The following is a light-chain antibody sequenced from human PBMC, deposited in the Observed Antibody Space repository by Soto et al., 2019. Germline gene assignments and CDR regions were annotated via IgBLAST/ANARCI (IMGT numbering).Light chain of an antibody. CDR1: QVIRND. J-gene: IGKJ5*01. CDR3: LQHNSYPIT. CDR2: AAS. V-gene: IGKV1-17*01. Sequence: DIQMTHSPSSLSASVGDRVTITCRASQVIRNDLVWHQQKPGKAPKRLIYAASSLQSGVPSRFNDRGSGTDFTLTISSLKPEDFADYYCLQHNSYPITFGQGTRLEI.